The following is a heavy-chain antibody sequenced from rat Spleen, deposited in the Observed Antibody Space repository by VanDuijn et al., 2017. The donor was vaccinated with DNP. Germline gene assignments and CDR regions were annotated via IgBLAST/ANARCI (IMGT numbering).Heavy chain of an antibody. J-gene: IGHJ3*01. CDR1: GFSLTSYG. Sequence: QVQLKESGPGLVQPSQTLSLTCTVSGFSLTSYGVSWVRQPPGKGLEWIAAISSGGSTYYNSALKSRLSISRDTSKSQVFLKMNSLQTDDTAMYFCARSGGTTWFAYWGQGTLVTVSS. V-gene: IGHV2S12*01. CDR3: ARSGGTTWFAY. CDR2: ISSGGST. D-gene: IGHD1-5*01.